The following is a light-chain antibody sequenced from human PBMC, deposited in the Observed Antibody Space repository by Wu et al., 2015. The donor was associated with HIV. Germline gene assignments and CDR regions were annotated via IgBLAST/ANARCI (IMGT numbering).Light chain of an antibody. CDR1: QTVSATS. J-gene: IGKJ3*01. CDR2: GNS. V-gene: IGKV3-20*01. Sequence: ESATLSCKTSQTVSATSLAWYQQKPGQAPRLLMYGNSKRASGVPQRFSGSGSGTDFTLTISRLEPEDIAVYYCQQFNSSPFTFGPGTKVEI. CDR3: QQFNSSPFT.